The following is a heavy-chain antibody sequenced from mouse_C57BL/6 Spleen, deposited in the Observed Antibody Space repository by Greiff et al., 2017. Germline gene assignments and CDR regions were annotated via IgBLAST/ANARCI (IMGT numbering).Heavy chain of an antibody. CDR1: GYTFTSYW. J-gene: IGHJ1*03. CDR2: IDPSDSYT. CDR3: ARYPITEYFDV. Sequence: QVQLQQSGAELMKPGASVKLSCKASGYTFTSYWMQWVKQRPGQGLEWIGEIDPSDSYTNYNQKFKGKATLTVDTSSSTAYMQLSSLTSEDSAVYYCARYPITEYFDVWGTGTTVTVSS. D-gene: IGHD1-1*01. V-gene: IGHV1-50*01.